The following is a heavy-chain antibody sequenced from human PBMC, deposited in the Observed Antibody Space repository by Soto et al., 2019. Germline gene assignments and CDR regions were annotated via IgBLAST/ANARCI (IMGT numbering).Heavy chain of an antibody. Sequence: QVQLVQSGAEVKKPGASVKVSCKASGYTFTGYYMHWVRQAPGQGLEWMGWINPNSGGTNYAQKFQGWVTMTRDTSISTAYMELSRLRSDDTAVYYCAREGLPYGSGSCYNVWGQGTLVTVSS. J-gene: IGHJ4*02. CDR2: INPNSGGT. CDR1: GYTFTGYY. V-gene: IGHV1-2*04. D-gene: IGHD3-10*01. CDR3: AREGLPYGSGSCYNV.